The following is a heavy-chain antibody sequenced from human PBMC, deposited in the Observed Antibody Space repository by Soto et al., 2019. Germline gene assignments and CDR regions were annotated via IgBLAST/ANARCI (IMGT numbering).Heavy chain of an antibody. CDR3: ARGISATVPYWFFDL. CDR1: GGSVSISSYS. Sequence: QLQLQESGSGLVKPSQTLSLTCTVSGGSVSISSYSWSWIRQPPGKGLEWIGYIYHNADTYYNPSLESRVTMSVDRSQNQFSLKLKSVTVADTAVYYCARGISATVPYWFFDLWGRGTLVTVSS. D-gene: IGHD6-13*01. V-gene: IGHV4-30-2*01. J-gene: IGHJ2*01. CDR2: IYHNADT.